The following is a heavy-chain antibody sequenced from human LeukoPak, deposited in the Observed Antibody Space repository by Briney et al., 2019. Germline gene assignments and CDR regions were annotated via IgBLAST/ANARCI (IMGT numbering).Heavy chain of an antibody. J-gene: IGHJ5*02. CDR3: AQDRLSTPTAPRFDP. V-gene: IGHV3-7*05. CDR2: IKQDGSEK. Sequence: PGGSLRLSCAASGFTFSSYWMSWVRQAPGKGLEWVANIKQDGSEKYYVDSVKGRFTISRDNAKNSPYLQMNSLRAEDTALYYCAQDRLSTPTAPRFDPWGQGTQVTVSS. CDR1: GFTFSSYW. D-gene: IGHD2-15*01.